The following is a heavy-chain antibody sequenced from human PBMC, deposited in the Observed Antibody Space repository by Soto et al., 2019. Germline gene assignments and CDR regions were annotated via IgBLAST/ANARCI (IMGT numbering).Heavy chain of an antibody. Sequence: SETLSLTCTVSGGSISSSSYYWSWIRQSPGKGLEWIGTIYYTGNTYYNPSLKSRVTISVDTSKNQFSLKVSSVSAADTAVYYCARALDSSSADYWGQGTLVTVSS. CDR2: IYYTGNT. CDR3: ARALDSSSADY. D-gene: IGHD6-6*01. CDR1: GGSISSSSYY. V-gene: IGHV4-39*01. J-gene: IGHJ4*02.